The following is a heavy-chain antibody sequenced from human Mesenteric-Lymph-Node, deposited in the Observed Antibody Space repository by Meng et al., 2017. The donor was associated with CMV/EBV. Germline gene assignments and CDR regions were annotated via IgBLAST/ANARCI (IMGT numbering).Heavy chain of an antibody. CDR1: GFTFSDYY. CDR3: AKGSASSRPYYFDY. V-gene: IGHV3-23*01. CDR2: ITGGGDDT. D-gene: IGHD1-26*01. J-gene: IGHJ4*02. Sequence: GESLKISCAASGFTFSDYYMSWVRQAPGRGLEWVSAITGGGDDTYHADSVKGRLTISRDNSKNTLSLQMNSLRAEDTAVYYCAKGSASSRPYYFDYWGRGTLVTVSS.